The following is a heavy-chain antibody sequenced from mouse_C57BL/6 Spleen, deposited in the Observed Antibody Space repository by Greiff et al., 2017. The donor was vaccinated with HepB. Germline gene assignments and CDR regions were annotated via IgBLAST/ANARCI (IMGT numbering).Heavy chain of an antibody. CDR1: GYTFTSYW. D-gene: IGHD1-1*01. CDR3: ARWHYGTGY. CDR2: IDPSDSYT. Sequence: QVQLQQPGAELVKPGASVKLSCKASGYTFTSYWMQWVKQRPGQGLEWIGEIDPSDSYTNYNQKFKGKATLTVDTSSSTAYMQLSSLTSEDSAVYYCARWHYGTGYWGQGTTLTVSS. V-gene: IGHV1-50*01. J-gene: IGHJ2*01.